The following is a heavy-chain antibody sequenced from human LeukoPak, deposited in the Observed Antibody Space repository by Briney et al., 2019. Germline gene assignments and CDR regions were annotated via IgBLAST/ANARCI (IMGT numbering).Heavy chain of an antibody. V-gene: IGHV1-18*01. J-gene: IGHJ6*03. Sequence: ASVKVSCKASGYTFTSYGISWVRQAPGQGLEWMGWISAYNGNTNYAQKLQGRVTMTTDTSTSTAYMELRSLRSDDTAVYYCARDYHYGSGTSNYYYYYMDVWGKGTTVTVSS. CDR2: ISAYNGNT. D-gene: IGHD3-10*01. CDR3: ARDYHYGSGTSNYYYYYMDV. CDR1: GYTFTSYG.